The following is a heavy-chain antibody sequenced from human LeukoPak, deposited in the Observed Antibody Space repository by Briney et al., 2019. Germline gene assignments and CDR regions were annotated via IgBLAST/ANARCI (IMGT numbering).Heavy chain of an antibody. CDR3: AREAVTIFALVRTQTTKSPHRFDP. V-gene: IGHV1-69*06. Sequence: ASVKVSCKASGGTFSSYAISWVRQAPGQGLEWMGGIIPIFGTANYAQKFQGRVTITADKSTSTAYMELSSLRSGDTAVYYCAREAVTIFALVRTQTTKSPHRFDPWGQGTLVTVSS. CDR2: IIPIFGTA. J-gene: IGHJ5*02. CDR1: GGTFSSYA. D-gene: IGHD3/OR15-3a*01.